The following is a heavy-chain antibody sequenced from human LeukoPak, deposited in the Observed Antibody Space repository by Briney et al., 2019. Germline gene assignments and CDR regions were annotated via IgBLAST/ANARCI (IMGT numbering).Heavy chain of an antibody. J-gene: IGHJ6*03. CDR3: ARSGYDPYYYYYYMDV. Sequence: SETLSLTCTVSSGSISSSSHYWAWIRQPPGKGLEWIGSSYYSGSTYHNPSLKSRVTISVDTSKNQFSLKLSSVTAADTAVYYCARSGYDPYYYYYYMDVWGKGTTVTVSS. CDR2: SYYSGST. D-gene: IGHD5-12*01. CDR1: SGSISSSSHY. V-gene: IGHV4-39*07.